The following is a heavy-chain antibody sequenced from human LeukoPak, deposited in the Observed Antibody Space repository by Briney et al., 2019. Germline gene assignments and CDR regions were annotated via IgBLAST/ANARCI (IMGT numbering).Heavy chain of an antibody. CDR3: ARDDGFYSDSSFQDY. Sequence: PGGSLRLSCAASGFTFSYYWMHWVRQAPGKGLVWVSRISDDGSRTTYADSVKGRFAISRDNAKNTLYLQMNSLRAEDTAVYYCARDDGFYSDSSFQDYWGQGPLVTASS. D-gene: IGHD2/OR15-2a*01. V-gene: IGHV3-74*01. CDR2: ISDDGSRT. J-gene: IGHJ4*02. CDR1: GFTFSYYW.